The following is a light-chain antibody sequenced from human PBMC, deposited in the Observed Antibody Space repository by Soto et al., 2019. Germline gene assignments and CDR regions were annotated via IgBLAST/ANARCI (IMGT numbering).Light chain of an antibody. CDR3: SSYTSSSPYV. CDR2: EVS. Sequence: QSALTQPASVSGSPGQSITISCTGTSSNIGSYSHVSWYQHHPGKAPKRIIFEVSDRPSGVSDRFSASKSGSTASLTISGLQAEDEADYHCSSYTSSSPYVFGTGTKLTVL. J-gene: IGLJ1*01. CDR1: SSNIGSYSH. V-gene: IGLV2-14*01.